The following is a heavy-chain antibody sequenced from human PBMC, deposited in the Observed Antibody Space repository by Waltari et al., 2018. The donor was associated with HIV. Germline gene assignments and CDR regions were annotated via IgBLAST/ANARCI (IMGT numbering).Heavy chain of an antibody. J-gene: IGHJ4*02. Sequence: EVQLVESGGGLVKPGGSLRLSCAASGFTLRTSGMYWVRQASGKGLEWVSSISGSSDYLYYGDSVKGRFTISRDNAKDSLYLQMNSLRAEDTAIYYCARRVSGYIYDFFDLWGQGTLVTVSS. D-gene: IGHD5-18*01. V-gene: IGHV3-21*02. CDR2: ISGSSDYL. CDR3: ARRVSGYIYDFFDL. CDR1: GFTLRTSG.